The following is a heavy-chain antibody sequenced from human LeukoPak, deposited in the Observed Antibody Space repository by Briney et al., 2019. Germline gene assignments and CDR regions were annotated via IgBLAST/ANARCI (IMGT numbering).Heavy chain of an antibody. D-gene: IGHD3-22*01. CDR3: ARDLYRIVVVPHYFDY. V-gene: IGHV3-7*01. CDR2: IKKDGSEK. J-gene: IGHJ4*02. Sequence: GGSLRLSCAASGFTFSSHGMNWVRQAPGKGLEWVANIKKDGSEKYYVDSVKGRFTISRDNAKNSLYLQMNSLRAEDTAVYYCARDLYRIVVVPHYFDYWGQGTLVTVSS. CDR1: GFTFSSHG.